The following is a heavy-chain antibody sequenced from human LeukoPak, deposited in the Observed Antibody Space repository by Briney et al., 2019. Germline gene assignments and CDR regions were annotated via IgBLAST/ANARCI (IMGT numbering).Heavy chain of an antibody. J-gene: IGHJ5*02. Sequence: GASVKVSCKASGGTFSSYAISWVRQAPGQGLEWMGGIIPIFGTANYAQKFQGRVTITTDESTSTAYMELSSLRSEDTAVYYCARLVGYYYDSSDTRDWFDPWGQGTLVTVSS. CDR1: GGTFSSYA. D-gene: IGHD3-22*01. V-gene: IGHV1-69*05. CDR2: IIPIFGTA. CDR3: ARLVGYYYDSSDTRDWFDP.